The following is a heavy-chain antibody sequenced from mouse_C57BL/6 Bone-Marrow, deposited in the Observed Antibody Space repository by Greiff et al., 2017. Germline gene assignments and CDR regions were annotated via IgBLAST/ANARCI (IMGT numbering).Heavy chain of an antibody. D-gene: IGHD2-4*01. J-gene: IGHJ4*01. V-gene: IGHV1-15*01. CDR1: GYTFTDYE. CDR3: TDYDLYAMDY. CDR2: IDPETGGT. Sequence: QVQLQQSGAELVRPGASVTLSCKASGYTFTDYEMHWVKQTPVHGLEWIGAIDPETGGTASNQKFKGKAILTADKSSSTAYMELRSRTSEDSAVYYCTDYDLYAMDYWGQGTSGTVSS.